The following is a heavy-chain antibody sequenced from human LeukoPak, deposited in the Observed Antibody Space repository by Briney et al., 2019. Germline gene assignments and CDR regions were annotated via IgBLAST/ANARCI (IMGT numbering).Heavy chain of an antibody. V-gene: IGHV4-39*02. J-gene: IGHJ6*03. Sequence: PSETLSLTCIVSGGSISSSSYYWGWSRQPPGKGLEWIGSIYYSGSTYYNPSLKSRVTISVDTSKNQFSLKLSSVTAADTAVYYCARDNSSGWYYYYYYMDVWGKGTTVTVSS. CDR2: IYYSGST. CDR1: GGSISSSSYY. D-gene: IGHD6-19*01. CDR3: ARDNSSGWYYYYYYMDV.